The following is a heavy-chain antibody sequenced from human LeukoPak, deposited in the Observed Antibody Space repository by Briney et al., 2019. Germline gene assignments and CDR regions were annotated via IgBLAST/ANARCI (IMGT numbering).Heavy chain of an antibody. Sequence: GGSLRLSCSASGFTFSNYWMSWVRQAPGKGLEGVAHINQDGSEKNYVGSVKGRFTISRDNAKNSLNLQMDSLTDDDTAVYYCARDKVNGGRTGSLFDYWGQGTLVTVSS. CDR2: INQDGSEK. V-gene: IGHV3-7*01. CDR1: GFTFSNYW. D-gene: IGHD4-23*01. J-gene: IGHJ4*02. CDR3: ARDKVNGGRTGSLFDY.